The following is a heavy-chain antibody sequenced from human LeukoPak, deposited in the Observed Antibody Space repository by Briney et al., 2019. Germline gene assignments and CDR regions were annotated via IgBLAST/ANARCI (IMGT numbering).Heavy chain of an antibody. CDR2: IVVGSGNT. J-gene: IGHJ3*02. CDR1: GFTFTSSA. V-gene: IGHV1-58*01. CDR3: AAASLSVGATWAFDI. Sequence: SVKVSCKASGFTFTSSAVQWVRQARGQRLEWIGWIVVGSGNTNYAQKFQERVTITRDMSTSTAYMELSSLRSEDTAVYYCAAASLSVGATWAFDIWGQGTMVTVSS. D-gene: IGHD1-26*01.